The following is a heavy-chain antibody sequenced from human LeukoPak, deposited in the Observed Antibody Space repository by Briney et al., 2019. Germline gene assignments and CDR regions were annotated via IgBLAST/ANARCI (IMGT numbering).Heavy chain of an antibody. CDR2: ISSSSSYI. D-gene: IGHD2-2*01. J-gene: IGHJ4*02. CDR1: GFTFSSYS. CDR3: ARDSTYCSSTSCFDY. V-gene: IGHV3-21*01. Sequence: PGGSLRLSCAASGFTFSSYSMNWVRQAPGKGLEWVSSISSSSSYIYYADSVKGRFTISRDNAKISLYLQMNSLRAEDTAVYYCARDSTYCSSTSCFDYWGQGTLVTVSS.